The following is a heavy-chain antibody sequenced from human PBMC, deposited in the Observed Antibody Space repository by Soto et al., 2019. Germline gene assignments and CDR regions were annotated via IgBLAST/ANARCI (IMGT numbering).Heavy chain of an antibody. CDR3: AKGGSAYCSGGSCYHPFDY. CDR2: ISGSGGNT. J-gene: IGHJ4*02. V-gene: IGHV3-23*01. Sequence: EVQLLESGGGLVQPGGSLRLSCAASGFTFSNYAMTWVRQAPGKGLEWVSTISGSGGNTWYADSVKGRFTISRDNSKNTLYLQMNSLRAEDTAVYYCAKGGSAYCSGGSCYHPFDYWGQGTLATV. D-gene: IGHD2-15*01. CDR1: GFTFSNYA.